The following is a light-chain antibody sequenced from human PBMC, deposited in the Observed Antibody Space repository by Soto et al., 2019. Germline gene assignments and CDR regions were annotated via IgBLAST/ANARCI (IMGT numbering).Light chain of an antibody. CDR1: SGDVGGYDY. J-gene: IGLJ1*01. CDR3: SSYTSRSTQV. V-gene: IGLV2-14*01. CDR2: EVS. Sequence: QSVLTQPASVSGSPGQSITISCTGTSGDVGGYDYVSWYQQYPGKAPKLIIYEVSNRPSGVTNRFSGSKSDNTASLTISGLQAEDEADYYCSSYTSRSTQVFGTGTKVTVL.